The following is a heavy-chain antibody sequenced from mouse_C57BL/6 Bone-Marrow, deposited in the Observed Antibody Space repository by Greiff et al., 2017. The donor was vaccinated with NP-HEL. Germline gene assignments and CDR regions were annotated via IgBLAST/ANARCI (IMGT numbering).Heavy chain of an antibody. CDR1: GFSLTSYG. V-gene: IGHV2-6-1*01. D-gene: IGHD2-12*01. J-gene: IGHJ4*01. Sequence: QVHVKQSGPGLVAPSQSLSITCTVSGFSLTSYGVHWVRQPPGKGLEWLVVIWSDGSTTYNSALKSRLSISKDNSKSQVFLKMNSLQTDDTAMYYCARQRYEGYAMDYWGQGTSVTVSS. CDR2: IWSDGST. CDR3: ARQRYEGYAMDY.